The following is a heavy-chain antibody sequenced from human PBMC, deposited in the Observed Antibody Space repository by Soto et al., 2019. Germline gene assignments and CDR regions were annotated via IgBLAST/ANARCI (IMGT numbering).Heavy chain of an antibody. CDR2: ISSSSSYI. D-gene: IGHD2-2*01. Sequence: EVQLVESGGGLVKPGGSLRLSCAASGFTFSSYSMNWVRQAPGKGLEWVSSISSSSSYIYYADSVKGRFTISRDNAKNSLYLHMNSLRAEDTAVYYCARDVVPAASYYYYGMDVWGQGTTVTVSS. J-gene: IGHJ6*02. CDR1: GFTFSSYS. CDR3: ARDVVPAASYYYYGMDV. V-gene: IGHV3-21*01.